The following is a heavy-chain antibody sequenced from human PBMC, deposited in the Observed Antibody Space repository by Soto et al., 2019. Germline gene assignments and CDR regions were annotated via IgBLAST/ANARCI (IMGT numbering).Heavy chain of an antibody. J-gene: IGHJ4*02. CDR2: IKSKTDGGTT. CDR1: GFTFSNAW. V-gene: IGHV3-15*01. D-gene: IGHD2-2*01. CDR3: TTREEVPAAMFISDYFDY. Sequence: GGSLRLSCAASGFTFSNAWMSWVRQAPGKGLEWVGRIKSKTDGGTTDYAAPVKGRFTISRDDSKNTLYLQMNSLKTEDTAVYYCTTREEVPAAMFISDYFDYWGQGTLVTVSS.